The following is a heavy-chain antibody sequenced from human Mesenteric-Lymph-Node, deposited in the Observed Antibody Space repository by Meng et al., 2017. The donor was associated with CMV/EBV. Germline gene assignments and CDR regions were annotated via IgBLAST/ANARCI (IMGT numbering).Heavy chain of an antibody. J-gene: IGHJ6*02. Sequence: GGSLRLSCAASGFTFSSYEMNWVRQAPGKGLEWVSYISSSGSTIYYADSVKGRFTISRDNAKNSQYLQMNSLRAEDTALYYCAKGQWSYYYYGMDVWGQGTTVTVSS. V-gene: IGHV3-48*03. CDR2: ISSSGSTI. CDR1: GFTFSSYE. CDR3: AKGQWSYYYYGMDV. D-gene: IGHD2-15*01.